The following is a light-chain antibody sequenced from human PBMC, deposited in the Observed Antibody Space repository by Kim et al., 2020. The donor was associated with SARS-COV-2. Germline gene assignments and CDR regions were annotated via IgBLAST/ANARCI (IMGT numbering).Light chain of an antibody. CDR3: QQYDSWPPT. CDR1: QSVSSN. V-gene: IGKV3-15*01. J-gene: IGKJ1*01. CDR2: ATS. Sequence: EVVMTQSPTTLSVSPGERATLSCRASQSVSSNLVWYQQKPGQAPRPLIYATSTRATGIPVRFSGSGSGTEFTLTISSLQSEDFAVYYCQQYDSWPPTFGQGTKVDIK.